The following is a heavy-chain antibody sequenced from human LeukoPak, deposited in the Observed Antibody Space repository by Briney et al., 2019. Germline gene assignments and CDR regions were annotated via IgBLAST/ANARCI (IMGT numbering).Heavy chain of an antibody. CDR1: GYSFTSYW. CDR3: ARLFEDIVVVVAANNAFDI. CDR2: IFPGDSDT. V-gene: IGHV5-51*01. D-gene: IGHD2-15*01. Sequence: GESLKISCKGSGYSFTSYWIGWVRQMPGKGLEWMGIIFPGDSDTRYSPSFQGRVTISADKSISTAYLQWSSLEASDTAMYYCARLFEDIVVVVAANNAFDIWGQGTMVTVSS. J-gene: IGHJ3*02.